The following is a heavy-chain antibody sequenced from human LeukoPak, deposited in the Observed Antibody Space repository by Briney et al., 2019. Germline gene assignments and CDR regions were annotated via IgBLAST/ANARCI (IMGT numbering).Heavy chain of an antibody. D-gene: IGHD3-10*01. CDR2: ISGSGGST. J-gene: IGHJ4*02. CDR3: AKQYYYGSGSYRYYFDY. Sequence: QPGGSLRLSCAASGFTFSSYSMNWVRQAPGKGLEWVSAISGSGGSTYYADSVKGRFTISRDNSKNTLYLQMNSLRAEDTAVYYCAKQYYYGSGSYRYYFDYWGQGTLVTVSS. CDR1: GFTFSSYS. V-gene: IGHV3-23*01.